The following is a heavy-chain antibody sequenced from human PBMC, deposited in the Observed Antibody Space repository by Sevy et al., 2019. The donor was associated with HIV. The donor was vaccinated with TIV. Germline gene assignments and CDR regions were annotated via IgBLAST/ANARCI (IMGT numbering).Heavy chain of an antibody. CDR1: GGSFSGYY. CDR2: IMPGGIT. V-gene: IGHV4-34*01. CDR3: ARGQWEHPF. J-gene: IGHJ4*02. Sequence: SETLSLTCAVYGGSFSGYYWSWIRQPPGKGLEWIGEIMPGGITNYNPSLKSRVTISIDTSKNQFSLKVKSVTAADTAIYYCARGQWEHPFWGQRTQVTVSS. D-gene: IGHD1-26*01.